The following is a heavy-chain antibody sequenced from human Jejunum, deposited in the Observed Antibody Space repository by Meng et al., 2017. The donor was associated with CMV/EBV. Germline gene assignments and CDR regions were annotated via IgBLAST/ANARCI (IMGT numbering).Heavy chain of an antibody. CDR2: IYSGGSST. D-gene: IGHD1-26*01. J-gene: IGHJ3*02. V-gene: IGHV3-23*03. CDR3: AKAFYSGSYLDAFDI. CDR1: GFTFSNYP. Sequence: GFTFSNYPMNWVRQAPGKGLEWVSLIYSGGSSTYYADSVKGRFTISRDNSKNTLYLQMNSLRAEDTAVYYCAKAFYSGSYLDAFDIWGQGTMVTVSS.